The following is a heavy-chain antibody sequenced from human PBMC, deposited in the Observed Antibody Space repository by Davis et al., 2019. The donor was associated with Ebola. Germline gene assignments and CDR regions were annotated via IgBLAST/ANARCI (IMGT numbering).Heavy chain of an antibody. CDR1: GYSFTSYW. Sequence: PGGSLRLSCKGSGYSFTSYWIGWVRQLPGKGLEWMGIIYPGDSDTRYSPSFQGQVTISADKSISTAYLQWSSLKASDTAMYYCAAGYSSGWQTPFDYWGQGTLVTVSS. J-gene: IGHJ4*02. D-gene: IGHD6-19*01. CDR3: AAGYSSGWQTPFDY. CDR2: IYPGDSDT. V-gene: IGHV5-51*01.